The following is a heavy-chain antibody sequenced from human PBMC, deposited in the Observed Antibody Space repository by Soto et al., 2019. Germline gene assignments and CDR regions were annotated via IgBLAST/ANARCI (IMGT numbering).Heavy chain of an antibody. CDR3: ARGLGYCTNGVCINWFDP. D-gene: IGHD2-8*01. J-gene: IGHJ5*02. Sequence: SETLSLTCAVYGGSFSGYYWSWIRQPPGKGLEWIGEINHSGSTNYNPSLKSRVTISVDTSKNQFSLKLSSVTAADTAVYYCARGLGYCTNGVCINWFDPWGQGTLVTVSS. V-gene: IGHV4-34*01. CDR1: GGSFSGYY. CDR2: INHSGST.